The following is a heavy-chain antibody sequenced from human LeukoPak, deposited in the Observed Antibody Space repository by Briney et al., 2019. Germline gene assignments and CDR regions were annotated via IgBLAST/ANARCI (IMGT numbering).Heavy chain of an antibody. V-gene: IGHV3-48*03. Sequence: GGSLRLSCAASGFIFSNHEFNWVRQAPGKGLECVSYISSSGSSIFYPDSVKGRFTISRDNAKNSLYLQMNSLRAEDTAVYYCARRFDLWGRGTLVTVSS. J-gene: IGHJ2*01. CDR1: GFIFSNHE. CDR2: ISSSGSSI. CDR3: ARRFDL.